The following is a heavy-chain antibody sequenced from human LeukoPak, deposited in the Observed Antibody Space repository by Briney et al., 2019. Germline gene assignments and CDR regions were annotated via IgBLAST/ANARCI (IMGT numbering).Heavy chain of an antibody. J-gene: IGHJ4*02. Sequence: GGSLRLSCAASGFTFSSYSMNWVRQAPGKGLEWVSSISSSRSYIYYADSVKGRFTISRDNAKNSLYLQMNSLRAEDTAVYYCARTAGVAVAGSRQYFDYWGQGTLVTVSS. CDR3: ARTAGVAVAGSRQYFDY. CDR1: GFTFSSYS. CDR2: ISSSRSYI. D-gene: IGHD6-19*01. V-gene: IGHV3-21*01.